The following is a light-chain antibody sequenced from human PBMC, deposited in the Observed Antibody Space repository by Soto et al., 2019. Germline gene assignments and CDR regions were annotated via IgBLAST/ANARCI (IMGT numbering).Light chain of an antibody. J-gene: IGKJ4*01. CDR3: QQYHDWVT. CDR2: GAS. V-gene: IGKV3D-15*01. Sequence: ETVMTQSPGTLSVSPGESATLSCGTSQSVSSNLAWYQQKPGQAPRLLLYGASTRATGIPARFSGSGSGTEFTLTISYLRPEDSAVYFCQQYHDWVTFGGGTSVEI. CDR1: QSVSSN.